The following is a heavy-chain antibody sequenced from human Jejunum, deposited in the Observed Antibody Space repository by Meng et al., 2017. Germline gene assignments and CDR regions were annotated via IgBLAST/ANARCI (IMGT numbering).Heavy chain of an antibody. J-gene: IGHJ4*02. V-gene: IGHV6-1*01. CDR3: AGGGLVRSTRGYFDY. Sequence: QLQQSGPGVVTPSQTLSLTCSIPGASVSSNSAGCNWIRQSPSRGLEWLGRTYYRSKWYIDYAVPVKSRITINPDTSKNQFSLHLNYVTPEDTAVYYCAGGGLVRSTRGYFDYWGQGTLVTVSS. CDR2: TYYRSKWYI. D-gene: IGHD1-26*01. CDR1: GASVSSNSAG.